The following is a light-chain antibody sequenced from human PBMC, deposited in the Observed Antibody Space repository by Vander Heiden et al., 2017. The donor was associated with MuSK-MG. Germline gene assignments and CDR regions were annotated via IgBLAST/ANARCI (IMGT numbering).Light chain of an antibody. CDR1: QSISSW. CDR2: KAS. Sequence: DIQMTQSPSTLSASVGDRFTITCRASQSISSWLAWYQQKPGKAPKLLIYKASSLESGVPSRFSGSGSGTEFTLTISSLQPDDFATYYCQQYNSYSPTWTFGQGTKVEIK. CDR3: QQYNSYSPTWT. V-gene: IGKV1-5*03. J-gene: IGKJ1*01.